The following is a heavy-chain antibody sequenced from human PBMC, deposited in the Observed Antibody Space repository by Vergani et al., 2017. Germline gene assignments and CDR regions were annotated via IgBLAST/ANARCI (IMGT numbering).Heavy chain of an antibody. CDR2: IYYSGST. CDR3: ARSHYDSSGYYYFRTYYFDY. CDR1: GGSISSGDYY. Sequence: QVQLQESGPGLVKPSQTLSLTCTVSGGSISSGDYYWSWIRQPPGKGLEWIGYIYYSGSTNYNPSLKSRVTISVETSKNQFSLKLSSVTAADTAVYYCARSHYDSSGYYYFRTYYFDYWGQGTLVTVSS. J-gene: IGHJ4*02. V-gene: IGHV4-30-4*01. D-gene: IGHD3-22*01.